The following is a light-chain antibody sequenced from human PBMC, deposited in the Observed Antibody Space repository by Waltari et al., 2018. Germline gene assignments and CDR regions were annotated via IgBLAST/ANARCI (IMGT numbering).Light chain of an antibody. CDR1: QSVLHSSNNKNY. CDR3: QQYESSPRT. Sequence: DIVMTQSPDSLAVSLGERATINRKSSQSVLHSSNNKNYLAWYQQKPGQPPKLLIYWASTRESGVPDRFSGSGSGTDFTLTITSLQAEDVAVYHCQQYESSPRTFGQGTKVEI. J-gene: IGKJ1*01. V-gene: IGKV4-1*01. CDR2: WAS.